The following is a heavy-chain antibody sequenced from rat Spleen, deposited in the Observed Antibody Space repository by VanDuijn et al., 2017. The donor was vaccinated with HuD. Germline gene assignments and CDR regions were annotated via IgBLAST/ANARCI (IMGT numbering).Heavy chain of an antibody. D-gene: IGHD1-2*01. CDR1: GFTFSNYG. Sequence: EVHLVESGGGLVQPGRSLKVSCAASGFTFSNYGMHWIRQAPTQGLEWVATLSYDATAPYYRDSVKGRFTISRDNAKTTLYLQMDSLRSEDTATYYCARTNSSYTGGWFAYWGQGTLVTVSS. V-gene: IGHV5-29*01. CDR2: LSYDATAP. CDR3: ARTNSSYTGGWFAY. J-gene: IGHJ3*01.